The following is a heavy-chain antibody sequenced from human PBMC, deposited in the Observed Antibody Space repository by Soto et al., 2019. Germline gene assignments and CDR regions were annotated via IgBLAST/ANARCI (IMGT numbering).Heavy chain of an antibody. D-gene: IGHD3-22*01. CDR3: ARDRRDGDYYDSSGYN. Sequence: VQLVESGGGLVQPGGSLRLSCAASGFTFSSYSMNWVRQAPGKGLEWVSYISSSSSTIYYADSVKGRFTISRDNAKNSLYLQMNSLRDEDTAVYYCARDRRDGDYYDSSGYNWGQGTLVTVSS. J-gene: IGHJ4*02. V-gene: IGHV3-48*02. CDR2: ISSSSSTI. CDR1: GFTFSSYS.